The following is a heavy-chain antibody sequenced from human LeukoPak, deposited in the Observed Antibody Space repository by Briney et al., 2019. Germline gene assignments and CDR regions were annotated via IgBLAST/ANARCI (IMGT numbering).Heavy chain of an antibody. Sequence: ASVKASCKTSGYTFTTYAISWVRQAPGQGLEWMGWINTNTGNPTYAQGFFKGRYVFSLDTSVNTAYLQITGLKADDTAVYYCGRDPKLGIRGYTYGYIDFWGQGTLVTVAS. D-gene: IGHD5-18*01. J-gene: IGHJ4*02. V-gene: IGHV7-4-1*02. CDR1: GYTFTTYA. CDR2: INTNTGNP. CDR3: GRDPKLGIRGYTYGYIDF.